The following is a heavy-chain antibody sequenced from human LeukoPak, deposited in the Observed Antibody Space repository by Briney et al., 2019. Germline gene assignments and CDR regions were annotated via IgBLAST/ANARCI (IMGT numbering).Heavy chain of an antibody. CDR3: ARAPPYDFWSGYYYFDK. V-gene: IGHV3-49*04. Sequence: GGSLRLSCTTSGFTFGDYAMTWVRQAPGKGLEGVGFIRSKTYGGKTQYAASVKGRFTISRDDSKSIAYLQMNSLRTEDTAVYYCARAPPYDFWSGYYYFDKWGQGTLVTVSS. CDR2: IRSKTYGGKT. CDR1: GFTFGDYA. J-gene: IGHJ4*02. D-gene: IGHD3-3*01.